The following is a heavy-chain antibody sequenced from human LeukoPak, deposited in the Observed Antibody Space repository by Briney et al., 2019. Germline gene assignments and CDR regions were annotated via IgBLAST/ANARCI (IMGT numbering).Heavy chain of an antibody. J-gene: IGHJ4*02. Sequence: PSETLSLTCTVSGGSISTYYWNWIRQPPGKGLEWIGYIYYSGTTNYNPSLKSRVTISVDTSKNQCSLKLTSVTAADTAVYYCARGYSSTWFKTWDFWGQGTLVTVSS. D-gene: IGHD6-13*01. CDR1: GGSISTYY. CDR2: IYYSGTT. CDR3: ARGYSSTWFKTWDF. V-gene: IGHV4-59*08.